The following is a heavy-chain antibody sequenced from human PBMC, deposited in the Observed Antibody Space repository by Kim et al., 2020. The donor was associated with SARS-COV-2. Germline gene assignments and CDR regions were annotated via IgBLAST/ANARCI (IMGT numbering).Heavy chain of an antibody. Sequence: GGSLRLSCAASGFTFSGYAMHWVRQAPGKGLEWVAVISYDGSEQYYVDSVKGRFTISRDNSKNTVYLQMSSLRTEDTAMYYCVKDRGTSWNYFDHWGQGTLVTVSS. CDR2: ISYDGSEQ. CDR1: GFTFSGYA. J-gene: IGHJ4*02. CDR3: VKDRGTSWNYFDH. D-gene: IGHD2-2*01. V-gene: IGHV3-30*18.